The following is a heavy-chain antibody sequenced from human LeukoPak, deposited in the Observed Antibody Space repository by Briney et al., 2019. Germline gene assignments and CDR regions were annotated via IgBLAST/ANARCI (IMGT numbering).Heavy chain of an antibody. CDR2: INHSGST. Sequence: SETLSLTCAVYGGSFSGYYWSWIRQPPGKGLEWIGEINHSGSTNYNPSLKSRVTISVDTSKNQFSLKLSSVTAADTAVYYCARAQSLDFWSGYSAFDIWGQGTMVTVSS. J-gene: IGHJ3*02. CDR1: GGSFSGYY. V-gene: IGHV4-34*01. CDR3: ARAQSLDFWSGYSAFDI. D-gene: IGHD3-3*01.